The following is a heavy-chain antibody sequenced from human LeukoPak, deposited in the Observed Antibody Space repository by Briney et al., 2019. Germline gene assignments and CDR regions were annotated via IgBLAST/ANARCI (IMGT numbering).Heavy chain of an antibody. Sequence: SSETLSLTCAVYGGSFSGYYWSWIRQPPGKGLEWIGYIYYSGSTYYNPSLKSRVTISVDTSKNQFSLKLSSVTAADTAVYYCARDNGAYYRDNWFDPWGQGTLVTVSS. CDR1: GGSFSGYY. CDR2: IYYSGST. D-gene: IGHD3-22*01. J-gene: IGHJ5*02. V-gene: IGHV4-34*09. CDR3: ARDNGAYYRDNWFDP.